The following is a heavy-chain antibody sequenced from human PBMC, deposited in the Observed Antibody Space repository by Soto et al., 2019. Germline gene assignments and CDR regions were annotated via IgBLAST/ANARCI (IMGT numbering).Heavy chain of an antibody. CDR1: ADTFANYG. CDR3: ARLAHCSGGNCYSRPLDS. D-gene: IGHD2-15*01. V-gene: IGHV1-18*01. Sequence: QVQLLQSGAEAKKPGASVKVSCKASADTFANYGISWVRQAPGQGPEWMGWITPSNGDTNYAQKFQGRVIMTTDTSTSTAYMEVRSLRSDDTAVYYCARLAHCSGGNCYSRPLDSWGQGTLVTVSS. J-gene: IGHJ4*02. CDR2: ITPSNGDT.